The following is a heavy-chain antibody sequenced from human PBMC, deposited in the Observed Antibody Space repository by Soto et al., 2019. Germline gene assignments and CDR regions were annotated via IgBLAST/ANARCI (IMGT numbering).Heavy chain of an antibody. CDR1: GFTFSSYG. Sequence: PVGSLRLSCAASGFTFSSYGMHWVRQGPGKGLEGVAGIWYDGRNEYYADSVKGRFTMSRDNSKNTLYMRMNSLRAEDTAVYYCVRSIAVAPGWLDSWGQGTLGTVS. J-gene: IGHJ5*01. V-gene: IGHV3-33*01. CDR3: VRSIAVAPGWLDS. CDR2: IWYDGRNE. D-gene: IGHD6-19*01.